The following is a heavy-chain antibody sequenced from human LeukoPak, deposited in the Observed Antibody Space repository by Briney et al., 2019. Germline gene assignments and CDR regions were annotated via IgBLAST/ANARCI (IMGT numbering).Heavy chain of an antibody. J-gene: IGHJ4*02. D-gene: IGHD6-13*01. Sequence: SVKVSCKASGGTFSSYAISWVRQAPGQGLEWMGGIIPIFGTANYAQKFQGRVTITADESTSTAYMEQSSLRSEDTAVYYCARRRSSSWYGYFDYWGQGTLVTVSS. CDR3: ARRRSSSWYGYFDY. CDR1: GGTFSSYA. CDR2: IIPIFGTA. V-gene: IGHV1-69*13.